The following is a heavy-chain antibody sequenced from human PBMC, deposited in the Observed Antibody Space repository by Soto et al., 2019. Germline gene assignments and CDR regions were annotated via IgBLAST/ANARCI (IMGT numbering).Heavy chain of an antibody. CDR3: ARRGSGSYYDY. CDR2: ISGSGGST. D-gene: IGHD1-26*01. J-gene: IGHJ4*02. CDR1: GFTFSSYA. V-gene: IGHV3-23*01. Sequence: EVQLLESGRGLVQPGGSLRLSCAASGFTFSSYAMRWVRQAPVKGLEWVSAISGSGGSTYYADSVKGRFTISRDNSKNTLYLQMNSLRAEDTAIYYCARRGSGSYYDYLGQGTLVTVSS.